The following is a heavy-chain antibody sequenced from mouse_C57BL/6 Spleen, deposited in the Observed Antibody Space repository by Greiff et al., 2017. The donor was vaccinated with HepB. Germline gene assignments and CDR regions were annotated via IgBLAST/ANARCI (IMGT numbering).Heavy chain of an antibody. CDR3: ARTLGPFYYAMDY. Sequence: VQLQQPGAELVKPGASVKLSCKASGYTFTSYWMQWVKQRPGQGLEWIGEIDPSDSYTNYNQKFKGKATLTVDTSSSTAYMQLSSLTSEDSAVYYCARTLGPFYYAMDYWGQGTSVTVSS. D-gene: IGHD4-1*01. CDR2: IDPSDSYT. J-gene: IGHJ4*01. CDR1: GYTFTSYW. V-gene: IGHV1-50*01.